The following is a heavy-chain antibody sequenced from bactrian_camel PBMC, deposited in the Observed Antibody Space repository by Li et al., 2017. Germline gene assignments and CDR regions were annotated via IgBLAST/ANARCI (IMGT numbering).Heavy chain of an antibody. J-gene: IGHJ6*01. CDR1: KHTYYRYD. D-gene: IGHD1*01. CDR2: INSGGST. Sequence: HVQLVESGGGSVQTGGSLRLSCAASKHTYYRYDMSWYRQAPGKEREFVSGINSGGSTSYADSVKGRFTISQDNAKNTVYLQMNSLKPEDTAVCYCVSGRGDWSEGFFDFGYWGQGTQVTVS. CDR3: VSGRGDWSEGFFDFGY. V-gene: IGHV3S53*01.